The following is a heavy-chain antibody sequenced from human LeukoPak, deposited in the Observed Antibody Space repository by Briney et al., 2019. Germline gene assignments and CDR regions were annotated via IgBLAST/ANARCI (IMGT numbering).Heavy chain of an antibody. J-gene: IGHJ4*02. Sequence: GESLKISCKGSGYGFTSYWIDWVRQMPGKGLEWMGIIYPGDSDTRYSPSFQGQVTISADKSISTAYLQWSSLKASDTAIYYCARSPALGTAIYPFDYWGQGTLVTVSS. CDR2: IYPGDSDT. CDR1: GYGFTSYW. D-gene: IGHD5-18*01. V-gene: IGHV5-51*01. CDR3: ARSPALGTAIYPFDY.